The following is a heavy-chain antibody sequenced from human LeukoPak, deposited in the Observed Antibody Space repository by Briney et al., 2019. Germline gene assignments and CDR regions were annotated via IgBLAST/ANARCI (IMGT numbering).Heavy chain of an antibody. J-gene: IGHJ4*02. CDR3: ARNLGYSSSSWGED. Sequence: SETLSLTCTVSGDSISSSNYYWAWIRQPPGKGLEWIGEINHSGSTNYNPSLKSRVTISVDTSKNQFSLKLSSVTAADTAVYYCARNLGYSSSSWGEDWGQGALVTVSS. V-gene: IGHV4-39*07. D-gene: IGHD6-6*01. CDR1: GDSISSSNYY. CDR2: INHSGST.